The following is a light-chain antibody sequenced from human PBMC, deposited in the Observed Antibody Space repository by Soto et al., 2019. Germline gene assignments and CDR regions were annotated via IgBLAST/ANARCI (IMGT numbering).Light chain of an antibody. CDR2: DVS. CDR3: SSYTSSSTLSTYV. CDR1: SSDVGGYNY. J-gene: IGLJ1*01. V-gene: IGLV2-14*03. Sequence: QSALTQPASVSGSLGQSITISCTGTSSDVGGYNYVSWYQHHPGKAPKLMIYDVSNRPSGVSNRFSGSKSGNTASLIISGLQAEDEADYYCSSYTSSSTLSTYVFGTGTNHRP.